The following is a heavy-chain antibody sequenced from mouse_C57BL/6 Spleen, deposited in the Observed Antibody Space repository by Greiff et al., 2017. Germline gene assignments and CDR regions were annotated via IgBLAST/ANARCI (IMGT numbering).Heavy chain of an antibody. J-gene: IGHJ4*01. V-gene: IGHV1-22*01. CDR3: ARGRAQPGAMDY. D-gene: IGHD3-1*01. CDR1: GYTFTDYN. Sequence: VQLQQSGPELVKPGASVKMSCKASGYTFTDYNMHWVKQSHGKSLEWIGYINPNNGGTSYNQKFKGKATLTVNKSSSTAYMERRSLTSEDSAVYYCARGRAQPGAMDYWGQGTSVTVSS. CDR2: INPNNGGT.